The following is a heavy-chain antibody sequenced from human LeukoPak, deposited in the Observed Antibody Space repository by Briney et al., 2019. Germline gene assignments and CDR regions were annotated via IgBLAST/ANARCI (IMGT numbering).Heavy chain of an antibody. CDR3: ASGTVTTPHDAFDI. CDR2: IWYDGSNK. V-gene: IGHV3-33*01. CDR1: GFTFSSYG. J-gene: IGHJ3*02. D-gene: IGHD4-17*01. Sequence: GGSLRLSCAASGFTFSSYGMHWVRQAPGKGLEWVAVIWYDGSNKYYADSVKGRFTISRDNSKNTLYLQMNSLRAEDTAVYYCASGTVTTPHDAFDIWGQGTMVTVSS.